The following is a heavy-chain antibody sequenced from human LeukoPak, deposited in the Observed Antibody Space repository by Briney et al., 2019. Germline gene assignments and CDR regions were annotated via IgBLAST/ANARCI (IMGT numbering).Heavy chain of an antibody. CDR1: GSTFSSYA. V-gene: IGHV1-69*04. CDR3: AGERRGTGFDY. CDR2: IIPILRIA. D-gene: IGHD3-10*01. J-gene: IGHJ4*02. Sequence: SVKVSCKASGSTFSSYAISWVRQAPGQGLEWMGRIIPILRIANYAQMFQGRVTINADKATSTAYMELSSLRSEDTAVYYCAGERRGTGFDYWGQGTLVSVSS.